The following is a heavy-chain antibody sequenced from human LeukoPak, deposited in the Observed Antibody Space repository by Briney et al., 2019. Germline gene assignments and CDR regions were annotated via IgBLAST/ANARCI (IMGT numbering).Heavy chain of an antibody. Sequence: GESLKISCKGLGYIFTNYWIGWVRQMPGKGLEWMEIIYPGDSDTRYSPSFQGQVTISADQSISTAYLQWSSLKASDAAMYYCARQAATAYDYFDFWGQGTLVTVSS. J-gene: IGHJ4*02. CDR1: GYIFTNYW. D-gene: IGHD1-1*01. CDR2: IYPGDSDT. V-gene: IGHV5-51*01. CDR3: ARQAATAYDYFDF.